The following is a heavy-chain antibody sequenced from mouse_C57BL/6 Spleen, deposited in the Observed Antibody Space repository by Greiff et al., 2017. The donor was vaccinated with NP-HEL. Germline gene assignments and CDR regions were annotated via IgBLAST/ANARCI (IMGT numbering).Heavy chain of an antibody. CDR1: GYTFTSYW. CDR2: IDLSDSYT. CDR3: AREEDGNQGWDLDI. J-gene: IGHJ1*03. Sequence: QVQLQQPGAELVRPGTSVKLSCKASGYTFTSYWMHWVKQRPGQGLEWTGVIDLSDSYTNYHQKCKGKAPLTVDTSSRTAYMQLSSLTSEDSAVSSLAREEDGNQGWDLDIWGKGTTVTVSS. D-gene: IGHD2-1*01. V-gene: IGHV1-59*01.